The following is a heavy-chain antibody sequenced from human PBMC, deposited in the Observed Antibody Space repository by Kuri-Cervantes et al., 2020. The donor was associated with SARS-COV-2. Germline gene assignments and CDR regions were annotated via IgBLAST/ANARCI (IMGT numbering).Heavy chain of an antibody. CDR3: ARGSGGTFGY. V-gene: IGHV4-30-4*08. D-gene: IGHD3-16*01. CDR2: IYYSGST. CDR1: GGSISSGSYY. J-gene: IGHJ4*02. Sequence: SETLSLTCTVSGGSISSGSYYWSWIRQPPGKGLEWIGYIYYSGSTYYNPSLKSRVTISVDTSKNQFSLKLNSVTAADTAVYYCARGSGGTFGYWGQGTLVTVSS.